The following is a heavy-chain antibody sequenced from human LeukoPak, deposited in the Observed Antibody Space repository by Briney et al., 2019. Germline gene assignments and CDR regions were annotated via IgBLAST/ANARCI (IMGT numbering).Heavy chain of an antibody. D-gene: IGHD3-22*01. Sequence: SGTLSLTCAVSGGSISSSNWWSWVRQPPGKGLEWIGEIYHSGSTNYNPSLKSRVTISVDKSKNQFSLKLSSVTAADTAVYYCARDGTYYYDSSGYYFSTWGQGTLVTVSS. CDR2: IYHSGST. V-gene: IGHV4-4*02. CDR3: ARDGTYYYDSSGYYFST. CDR1: GGSISSSNW. J-gene: IGHJ5*02.